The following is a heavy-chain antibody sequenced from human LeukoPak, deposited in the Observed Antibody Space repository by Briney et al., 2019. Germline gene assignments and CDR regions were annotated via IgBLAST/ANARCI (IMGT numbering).Heavy chain of an antibody. CDR1: GFTFSSYE. D-gene: IGHD4-17*01. V-gene: IGHV3-48*03. Sequence: GGSLRLSCAASGFTFSSYEMNWVRQAPGKGLEGVSYISSSGSTIYYADSVKGRFTISRDKAKNSLYLQMNSLRTEDTAVYFCARVMNDYGDYVFDYWGQGTLVTVSS. CDR3: ARVMNDYGDYVFDY. CDR2: ISSSGSTI. J-gene: IGHJ4*02.